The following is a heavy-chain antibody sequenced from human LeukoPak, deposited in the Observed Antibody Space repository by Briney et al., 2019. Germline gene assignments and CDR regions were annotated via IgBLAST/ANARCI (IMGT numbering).Heavy chain of an antibody. J-gene: IGHJ4*02. CDR2: INHSGST. CDR3: ARKQWLRVWDY. D-gene: IGHD6-19*01. CDR1: GGSFSGYY. V-gene: IGHV4-34*01. Sequence: SETLSLTCAVYGGSFSGYYWSWIRQPPGNGLEWIGEINHSGSTNYNPSLKSRVTISVDTSKNQFSLKLSSVTAADTAVYYCARKQWLRVWDYWGQGTLVTVSS.